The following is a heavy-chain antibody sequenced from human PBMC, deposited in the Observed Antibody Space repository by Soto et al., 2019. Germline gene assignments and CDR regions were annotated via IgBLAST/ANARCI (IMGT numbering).Heavy chain of an antibody. V-gene: IGHV3-23*01. CDR1: GFTFSSYA. J-gene: IGHJ3*02. D-gene: IGHD3-16*02. CDR3: ASKNYVWGSYRPGDAFDI. CDR2: ISGSGGST. Sequence: GGSLRLSCAASGFTFSSYAMSWVRQAPGKGLEWVSAISGSGGSTYYADSVKGRFTISRDNSKNTLYLQMNSLRAEDTAVYYCASKNYVWGSYRPGDAFDIWGQGTMVTVSS.